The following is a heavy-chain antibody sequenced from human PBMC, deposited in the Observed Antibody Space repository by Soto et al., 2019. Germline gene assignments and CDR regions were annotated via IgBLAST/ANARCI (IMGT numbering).Heavy chain of an antibody. D-gene: IGHD3-10*01. Sequence: LRLSCAASGFTFSSYAMSWVRQAPGKGLEWVSAISGSGGSTYYADSVRGRFTISRDNSKNTLYLQMNSLRAEDTAVYYCAKDGGWFEYYYGMDVWGQGTTVTVSS. CDR3: AKDGGWFEYYYGMDV. CDR2: ISGSGGST. CDR1: GFTFSSYA. J-gene: IGHJ6*02. V-gene: IGHV3-23*01.